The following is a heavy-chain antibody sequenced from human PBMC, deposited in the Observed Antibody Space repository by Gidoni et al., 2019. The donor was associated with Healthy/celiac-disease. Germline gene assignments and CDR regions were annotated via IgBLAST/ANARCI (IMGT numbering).Heavy chain of an antibody. CDR3: AREGPIINGGGSWFDP. CDR1: GVTFSSYA. Sequence: QVQLVQSGAEVKKPGSSVKVSCKASGVTFSSYAISWVRQAPGQGLEWMGRIIPILGIANYAQKFQGRVTITADKSTSTAYMELSSLRSEDTAVYYCAREGPIINGGGSWFDPWGQGTLVTVSS. J-gene: IGHJ5*02. D-gene: IGHD3-10*01. V-gene: IGHV1-69*04. CDR2: IIPILGIA.